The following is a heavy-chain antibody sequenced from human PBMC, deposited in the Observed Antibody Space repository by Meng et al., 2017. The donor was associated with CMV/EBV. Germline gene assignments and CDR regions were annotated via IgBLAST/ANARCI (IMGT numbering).Heavy chain of an antibody. CDR1: GGSFSGYY. V-gene: IGHV4-59*01. D-gene: IGHD1-26*01. CDR2: IYYSGST. J-gene: IGHJ4*02. CDR3: ARGWELQY. Sequence: GSLRLSCAVYGGSFSGYYWSWIRQPPGKGLEWIGYIYYSGSTNYNPSLKSRVTISVDTSKNQFSLKLSSVTAADTAVYYCARGWELQYWGQGTLVTVSS.